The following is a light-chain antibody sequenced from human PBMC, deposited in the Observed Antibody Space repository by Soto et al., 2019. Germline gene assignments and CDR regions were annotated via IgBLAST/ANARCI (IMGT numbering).Light chain of an antibody. CDR1: QSISNW. CDR2: SAS. V-gene: IGKV1-5*01. J-gene: IGKJ1*01. Sequence: DIKMTQSPSPLSASVGDRVTITCLASQSISNWLAWYQQKPGKAPKLMIYSASTLQSGVPSRFSGSRSGTECTLTISSLQPDDVATYYCHQYNSYFQTFVQGTKVDIK. CDR3: HQYNSYFQT.